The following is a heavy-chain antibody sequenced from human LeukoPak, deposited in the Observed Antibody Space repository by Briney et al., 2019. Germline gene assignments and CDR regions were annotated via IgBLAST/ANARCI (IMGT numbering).Heavy chain of an antibody. V-gene: IGHV4-30-2*01. CDR1: GGSISSGGYS. J-gene: IGHJ1*01. D-gene: IGHD5-18*01. CDR3: ARDTAMAYRYFQH. CDR2: IYHSGST. Sequence: PSQTLSLTCAVSGGSISSGGYSWSWIRQPPGKGLEWIGYIYHSGSTYYNPSLKSRVTISVYRSKNQFSLKLSSVTAADTAVYYCARDTAMAYRYFQHWGQGTLVTVSS.